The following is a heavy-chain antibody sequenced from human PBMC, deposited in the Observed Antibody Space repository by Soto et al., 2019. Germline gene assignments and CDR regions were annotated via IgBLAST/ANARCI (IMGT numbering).Heavy chain of an antibody. CDR1: GGTFSLYG. CDR2: ILPISGTA. CDR3: ARSDDSTSYPLDL. Sequence: ASVKVSCKASGGTFSLYGFGWVRQVPGHGPEWMGGILPISGTANYALKFQGRVTISVDKSTSTGYLELKSLTSDDTAVYFCARSDDSTSYPLDLWGPGTLVTVSS. J-gene: IGHJ5*02. D-gene: IGHD4-4*01. V-gene: IGHV1-69*06.